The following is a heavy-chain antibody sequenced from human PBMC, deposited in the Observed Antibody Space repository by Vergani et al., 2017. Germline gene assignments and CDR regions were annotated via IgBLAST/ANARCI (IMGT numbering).Heavy chain of an antibody. J-gene: IGHJ4*02. V-gene: IGHV4-39*01. Sequence: QVQLQESGPGLVKPSETLSLTCTVSGGSISSSSYYWGWIRQPPGKGLEWIGSIYYSGSTYYNPSLKSRVTISVDTSKNQFSLKLSSVTAADTAVYYCARLEGEHYDILTGYYGYYFDYWGQGTLVTVSS. CDR1: GGSISSSSYY. CDR3: ARLEGEHYDILTGYYGYYFDY. D-gene: IGHD3-9*01. CDR2: IYYSGST.